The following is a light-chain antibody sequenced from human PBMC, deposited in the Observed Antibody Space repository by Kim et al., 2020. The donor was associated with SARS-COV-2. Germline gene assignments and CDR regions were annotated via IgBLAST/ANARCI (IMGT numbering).Light chain of an antibody. Sequence: SSELTQDPAVSVALGQTVRITYQGDSLRSYYATWYQQRPRQAPVLVIYGRNNRPSGISDRFSGSSSGNTASLTISGAQAEDEADFYCQSRDSGGNVLLGGGTKLTVL. CDR2: GRN. CDR1: SLRSYY. CDR3: QSRDSGGNVL. V-gene: IGLV3-19*01. J-gene: IGLJ2*01.